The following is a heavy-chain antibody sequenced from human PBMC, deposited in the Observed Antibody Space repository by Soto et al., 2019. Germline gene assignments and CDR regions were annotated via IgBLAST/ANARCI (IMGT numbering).Heavy chain of an antibody. Sequence: QVQLVQSGAEVKKPGASVKVSCKASGYTFTSYGISWVRQAPGQGLEWMGWISAYNGNTNYAQKLQGRVTMTTDTSTSTAYMELRSLRSDDTALYYCARRGYSNYGPTVYYYYGMDVWGQGTTVTVSS. J-gene: IGHJ6*02. CDR3: ARRGYSNYGPTVYYYYGMDV. V-gene: IGHV1-18*01. CDR1: GYTFTSYG. CDR2: ISAYNGNT. D-gene: IGHD4-4*01.